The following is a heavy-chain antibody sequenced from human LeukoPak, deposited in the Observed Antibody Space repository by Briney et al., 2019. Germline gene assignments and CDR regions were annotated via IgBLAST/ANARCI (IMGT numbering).Heavy chain of an antibody. Sequence: GASVKVSCKASGDTFTGDYMYWVRQAPGQGLEWMGWINPNSGGTNYAQKFQGRVTMTRDMSTSTLYMELSSLKSEDTAVYYCARGSSRSPRDALDIWGQGTMVTVSS. CDR3: ARGSSRSPRDALDI. CDR1: GDTFTGDY. J-gene: IGHJ3*02. CDR2: INPNSGGT. V-gene: IGHV1-2*02.